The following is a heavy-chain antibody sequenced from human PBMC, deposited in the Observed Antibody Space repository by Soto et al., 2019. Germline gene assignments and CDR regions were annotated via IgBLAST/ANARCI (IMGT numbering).Heavy chain of an antibody. CDR2: ISYDGSNK. V-gene: IGHV3-30-3*01. J-gene: IGHJ4*02. CDR3: ARAGYCSGGSCYFRGDFFDY. D-gene: IGHD2-15*01. Sequence: QVQLVESGGGVVQPGRSLRLSCAASGFTFSSYAMHWVRQAPGKGLEWVAVISYDGSNKYYADSVKGRFTISRDNSKNTLYLQMNSLRAEDTAVYYCARAGYCSGGSCYFRGDFFDYWGQGTLVNVSS. CDR1: GFTFSSYA.